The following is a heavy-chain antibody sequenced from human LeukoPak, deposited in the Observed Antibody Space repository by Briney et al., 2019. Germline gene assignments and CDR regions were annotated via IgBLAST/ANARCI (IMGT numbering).Heavy chain of an antibody. V-gene: IGHV1-2*02. CDR2: MNPNSGDT. D-gene: IGHD4-17*01. Sequence: GASVKVSCKASGYTFTGFYMHWVRQAPGQGLEWMGWMNPNSGDTSYAQKFQGRVTMTRDTSISTAYMELSRLRSDDAAVYFCAAVLSTVTTNYWGQGTLVTVSS. CDR1: GYTFTGFY. J-gene: IGHJ4*02. CDR3: AAVLSTVTTNY.